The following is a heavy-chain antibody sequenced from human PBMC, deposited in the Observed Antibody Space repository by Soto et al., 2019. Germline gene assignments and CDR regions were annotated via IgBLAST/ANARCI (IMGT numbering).Heavy chain of an antibody. D-gene: IGHD3-10*01. CDR1: GGSISSGGYY. J-gene: IGHJ4*02. CDR2: IYYSGST. Sequence: QVQLQESGPGLVKPSQTLSLTCTVSGGSISSGGYYWSWIRQHPGKGLEWIGYIYYSGSTYYNPSLKSRVTISVDTSKNQCSLKLSSVTAADTAVYYCARERVLWFGELLSRKVDYWGQGTLVTVSS. CDR3: ARERVLWFGELLSRKVDY. V-gene: IGHV4-31*03.